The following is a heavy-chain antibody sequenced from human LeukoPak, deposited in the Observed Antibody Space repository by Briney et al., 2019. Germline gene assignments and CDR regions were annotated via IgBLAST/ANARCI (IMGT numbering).Heavy chain of an antibody. CDR3: ARGRLGATY. V-gene: IGHV4-59*01. Sequence: PSETLSLTCSVSGGSISSYYWSWIRQPPGKGLEWIGYIHHSGSTNYNPSLRSRVTISVDTSKNQFFLNLTSVTAADTAVYYCARGRLGATYWGQGTLVTVSS. D-gene: IGHD1-26*01. J-gene: IGHJ4*02. CDR1: GGSISSYY. CDR2: IHHSGST.